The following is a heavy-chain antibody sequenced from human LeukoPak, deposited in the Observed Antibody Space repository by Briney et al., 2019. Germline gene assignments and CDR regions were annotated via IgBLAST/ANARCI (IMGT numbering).Heavy chain of an antibody. J-gene: IGHJ6*02. CDR2: IHYSGTS. CDR1: GGSISSYY. CDR3: ARIGYCLNPSGRPGRRGCDYYGMGV. Sequence: SETLSLTCTVSGGSISSYYWSWIRQSPGKGLEYIGYIHYSGTSHYNPSLKNRVTISVDISKDQFSLSLASATAADTAKYFCARIGYCLNPSGRPGRRGCDYYGMGVWGQGTTVTVSS. V-gene: IGHV4-59*01. D-gene: IGHD1-26*01.